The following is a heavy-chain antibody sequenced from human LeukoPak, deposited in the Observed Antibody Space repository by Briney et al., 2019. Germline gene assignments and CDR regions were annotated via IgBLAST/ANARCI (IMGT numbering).Heavy chain of an antibody. CDR2: IYYSGST. Sequence: SETLSLTCTVSGGSISSYYWSWIRQPPGEGLGWIGYIYYSGSTNYNPSLKSRVTISVDTSKNQFSLKLSSVTAADTAVYYCGRDALVGYFSYYYIDVWGKGTTVTVSS. CDR3: GRDALVGYFSYYYIDV. J-gene: IGHJ6*03. CDR1: GGSISSYY. D-gene: IGHD2-15*01. V-gene: IGHV4-59*01.